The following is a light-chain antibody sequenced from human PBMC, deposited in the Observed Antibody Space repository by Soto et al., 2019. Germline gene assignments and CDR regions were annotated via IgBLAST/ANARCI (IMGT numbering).Light chain of an antibody. Sequence: QSVLTQPRSVSGSPGQPVTISCTGTSSDVGAYNYVSWHQQFPDKAPKLMIYDVSERPSGVPDRFSGSKSGNTASLTISGLQAEDEADYYCCSYAGSYIYVFGSGTKVTVL. CDR2: DVS. CDR3: CSYAGSYIYV. V-gene: IGLV2-11*01. J-gene: IGLJ1*01. CDR1: SSDVGAYNY.